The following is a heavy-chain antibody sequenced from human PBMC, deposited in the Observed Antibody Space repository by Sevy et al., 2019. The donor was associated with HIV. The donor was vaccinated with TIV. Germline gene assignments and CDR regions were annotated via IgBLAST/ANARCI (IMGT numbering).Heavy chain of an antibody. CDR3: AGARGGSYGSGWYGDAFDI. CDR2: IWYDGSNK. J-gene: IGHJ3*02. D-gene: IGHD6-19*01. V-gene: IGHV3-33*01. CDR1: GFTFSSYA. Sequence: GGSLRLSCAASGFTFSSYAMHWVRQAPGKGLEWVAVIWYDGSNKYYADSVKGRFTISRDNSKNTLYLQMNSLRAEDTAVYYCAGARGGSYGSGWYGDAFDIWGQGTMVTVSS.